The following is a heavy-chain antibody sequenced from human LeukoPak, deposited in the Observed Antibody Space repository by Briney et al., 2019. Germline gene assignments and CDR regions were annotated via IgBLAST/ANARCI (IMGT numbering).Heavy chain of an antibody. CDR2: INHSGST. V-gene: IGHV4-34*01. CDR3: VRRRQYDSSLFWNFDL. Sequence: SETLSLTCAVYGGSFSGYYWSWIRQSPGKGLEWIGEINHSGSTNYNPCLKSRVTISVDTSKNQFSLKLNSVTAADTAVYYCVRRRQYDSSLFWNFDLWGRGTLVTVSS. D-gene: IGHD6-6*01. CDR1: GGSFSGYY. J-gene: IGHJ2*01.